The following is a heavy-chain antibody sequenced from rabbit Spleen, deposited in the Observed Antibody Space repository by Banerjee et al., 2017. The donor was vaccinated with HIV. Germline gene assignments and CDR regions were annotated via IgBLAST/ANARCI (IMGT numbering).Heavy chain of an antibody. Sequence: QEQLEESGGGLVKPGASLTLTCTASGVSFSSNHYMCWVRQAPGKGLEWIACIDAGSSAFTYFASWAKGRFTCSKTSSTTVTLQMTSLTAADTATYFCARDSASSDVYFNLWGPGTLVTVS. CDR1: GVSFSSNHY. D-gene: IGHD8-1*01. CDR2: IDAGSSAFT. V-gene: IGHV1S45*01. CDR3: ARDSASSDVYFNL. J-gene: IGHJ4*01.